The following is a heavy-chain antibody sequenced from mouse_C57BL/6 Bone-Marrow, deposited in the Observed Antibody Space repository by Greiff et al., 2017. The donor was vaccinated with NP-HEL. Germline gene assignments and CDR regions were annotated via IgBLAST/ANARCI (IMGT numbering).Heavy chain of an antibody. J-gene: IGHJ3*01. CDR2: INPNNGGT. CDR1: GYTFTDYY. Sequence: EVQLQQSGPELVKPGASVKISCKASGYTFTDYYMNWVKQSHGKSLEWIGDINPNNGGTSYNQKFKGKATLTVDKSSSTAYMELRSLTSEDSAVYYCARRDSNYRFAYWGQGTLVTVSA. CDR3: ARRDSNYRFAY. V-gene: IGHV1-26*01. D-gene: IGHD2-5*01.